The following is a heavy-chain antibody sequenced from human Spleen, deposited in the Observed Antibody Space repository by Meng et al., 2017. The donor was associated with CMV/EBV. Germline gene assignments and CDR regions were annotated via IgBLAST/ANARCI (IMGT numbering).Heavy chain of an antibody. D-gene: IGHD3-3*01. V-gene: IGHV1-8*02. CDR1: GYTFTSYD. CDR3: ARDIHDFWVRDGMDV. Sequence: ASVKVSCKASGYTFTSYDINWVRQATGQRLEWMGWMNPNSGNTGYAQKLQGRVTMTTDTSTSTAYMELRSLRSDDTAVYYCARDIHDFWVRDGMDVWGQGTTVTVSS. J-gene: IGHJ6*02. CDR2: MNPNSGNT.